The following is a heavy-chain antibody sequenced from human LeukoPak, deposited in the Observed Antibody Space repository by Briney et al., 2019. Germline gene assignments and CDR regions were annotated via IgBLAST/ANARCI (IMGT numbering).Heavy chain of an antibody. CDR1: GGSISSSSYY. CDR3: ARGGRQYSSSWYGRYFDY. J-gene: IGHJ4*02. V-gene: IGHV4-39*01. D-gene: IGHD6-13*01. CDR2: IYYSGST. Sequence: PSETLSLTCTVSGGSISSSSYYWGWIRQPPGKGLEWIGSIYYSGSTYYNPSLKSRVTISVDTSKNQFSLKLSSVTAADTAVYYCARGGRQYSSSWYGRYFDYWGQGTLVTVSS.